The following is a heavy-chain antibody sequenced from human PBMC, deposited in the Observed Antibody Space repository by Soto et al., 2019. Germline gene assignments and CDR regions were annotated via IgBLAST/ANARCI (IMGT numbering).Heavy chain of an antibody. CDR2: INAGNGNT. D-gene: IGHD5-18*01. V-gene: IGHV1-3*01. CDR1: GYTFTNYA. J-gene: IGHJ4*02. CDR3: ARGLNGYLHYFDY. Sequence: ASVKVSCKASGYTFTNYAMHWVRQAPGQRLEWMGWINAGNGNTKYSQKFQGRVTITRDTSASTAYMELSSLRSEDTAVYYCARGLNGYLHYFDYWGQGTPVTFSS.